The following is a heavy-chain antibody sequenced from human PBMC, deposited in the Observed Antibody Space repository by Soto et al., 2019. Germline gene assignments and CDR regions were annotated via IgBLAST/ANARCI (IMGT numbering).Heavy chain of an antibody. Sequence: GGSLRLSCAASGFTFSTYIMNWVRQAPGKGLEWVSYISSSSSTIYYADSVKGRFTISRDNAKNSLYLQMNSLRAEDTAVYYCARDYYKYYDSSGYYRSPAYWGQGTLVTVSS. J-gene: IGHJ4*02. D-gene: IGHD3-22*01. CDR3: ARDYYKYYDSSGYYRSPAY. CDR2: ISSSSSTI. CDR1: GFTFSTYI. V-gene: IGHV3-48*04.